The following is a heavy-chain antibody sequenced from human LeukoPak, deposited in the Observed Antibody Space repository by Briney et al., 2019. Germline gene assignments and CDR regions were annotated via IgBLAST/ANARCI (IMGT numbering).Heavy chain of an antibody. D-gene: IGHD4-17*01. CDR1: GGSFSGYY. V-gene: IGHV3-7*01. CDR3: ARVRFWDYGDYGMWWVPPPYFDY. Sequence: HASETLSLTCAVYGGSFSGYYWSWIRQPPGKGLEWVANINQDGSEKYYMDSVKGRLTISRDNAKNSLYLQMNSLRAEDTAVYYCARVRFWDYGDYGMWWVPPPYFDYWGQGTLVTVSS. CDR2: INQDGSEK. J-gene: IGHJ4*02.